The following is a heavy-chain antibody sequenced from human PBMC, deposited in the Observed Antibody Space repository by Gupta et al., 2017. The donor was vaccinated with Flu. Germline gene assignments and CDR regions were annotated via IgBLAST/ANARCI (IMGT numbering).Heavy chain of an antibody. V-gene: IGHV3-74*03. CDR1: GCTFSTSY. Sequence: EAQLVESGGGSVQPGGAMRVSCAASGCTFSTSYLQWDSQAPGKGLVWVSRINTDGSSTTYADSVKGRFTISRDNAKNTLYLQMNSLGADDTGVYYCATVTTGCWGQGTLVTVSS. CDR2: INTDGSST. J-gene: IGHJ4*02. CDR3: ATVTTGC. D-gene: IGHD4-17*01.